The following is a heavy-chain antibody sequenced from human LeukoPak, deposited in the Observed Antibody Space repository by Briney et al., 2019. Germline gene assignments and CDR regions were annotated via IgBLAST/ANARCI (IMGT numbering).Heavy chain of an antibody. V-gene: IGHV3-23*01. J-gene: IGHJ4*02. CDR2: ISGSGGST. D-gene: IGHD5-18*01. Sequence: QPGACLRLSCAASGFTFSSYAMSWVRQAPGKGXXXXSAISGSGGSTYYADSVKGRFTISRDNSKNTLYLQMNSLRAEDTAVYYCAKDLRLLNYYFDYWGQGTLVTVSS. CDR1: GFTFSSYA. CDR3: AKDLRLLNYYFDY.